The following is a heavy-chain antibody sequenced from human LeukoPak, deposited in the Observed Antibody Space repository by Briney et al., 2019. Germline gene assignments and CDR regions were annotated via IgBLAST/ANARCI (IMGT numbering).Heavy chain of an antibody. J-gene: IGHJ4*02. Sequence: PGGSLRLSCAASGFTFDDYAMHWVRQAPGKGLEWVSGINWNSDKIGYADSVKGRFTISRDNAKNSLYLQMNSLRAEDTALYYCAKDWAATVRGTDYWGQGTLVTVSS. V-gene: IGHV3-9*01. CDR1: GFTFDDYA. D-gene: IGHD4-17*01. CDR3: AKDWAATVRGTDY. CDR2: INWNSDKI.